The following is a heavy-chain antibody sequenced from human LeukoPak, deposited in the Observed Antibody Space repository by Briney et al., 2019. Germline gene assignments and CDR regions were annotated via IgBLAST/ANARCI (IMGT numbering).Heavy chain of an antibody. CDR3: ARGIAAAGFDFDY. CDR1: GFTFSSYS. V-gene: IGHV3-21*01. J-gene: IGHJ4*02. CDR2: ISSSSSYI. Sequence: GGSLRLSCAASGFTFSSYSMNWVRQAPGKGLEWVSSISSSSSYIYYADSVKGRFTISRDNAKNSLYLQMNSLRAEDTAVYYCARGIAAAGFDFDYWGQGTLVIVSS. D-gene: IGHD6-13*01.